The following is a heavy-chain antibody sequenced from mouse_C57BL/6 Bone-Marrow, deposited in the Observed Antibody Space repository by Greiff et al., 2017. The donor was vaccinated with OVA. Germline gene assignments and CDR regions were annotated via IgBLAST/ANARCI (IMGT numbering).Heavy chain of an antibody. V-gene: IGHV14-4*01. Sequence: VQLQQSGAELVRPGASVKLSCTASGFNIKDDYMHWVKPRPEQGLEWIGWIDPENGDTEYASKFQGKATITADTSSNTAYLQLSSLTSEDTAVYYCTKGYDDYWGQGTTLTVSS. J-gene: IGHJ2*01. CDR2: IDPENGDT. CDR1: GFNIKDDY. D-gene: IGHD3-1*01. CDR3: TKGYDDY.